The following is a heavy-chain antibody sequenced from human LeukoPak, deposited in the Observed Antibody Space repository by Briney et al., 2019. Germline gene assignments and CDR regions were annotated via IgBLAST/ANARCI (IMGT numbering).Heavy chain of an antibody. Sequence: RGSLRLSCAASGFTFSSYAMIWARQIPGKGLEGLEWVSSISGSGSSTYYADSVKGRFTVSRDNSKNTLYLQMDSLRAEDTAAYYCARDGETARTADYWGQGTLVTVSS. V-gene: IGHV3-23*01. CDR2: ISGSGSST. D-gene: IGHD1/OR15-1a*01. J-gene: IGHJ4*02. CDR3: ARDGETARTADY. CDR1: GFTFSSYA.